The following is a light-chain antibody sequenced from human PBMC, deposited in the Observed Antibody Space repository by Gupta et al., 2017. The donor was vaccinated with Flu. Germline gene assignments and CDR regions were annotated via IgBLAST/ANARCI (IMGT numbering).Light chain of an antibody. V-gene: IGKV3-15*01. CDR2: GAS. Sequence: ATLSLSPGERATLSCRASQSVSSNLAWYQQKPGQAPRLLIYGASTRATGIPARFSGSGSGTEFTLTISSLQSEDFAVYYCQQYNNWPRWTFGQGTKVEIK. CDR3: QQYNNWPRWT. J-gene: IGKJ1*01. CDR1: QSVSSN.